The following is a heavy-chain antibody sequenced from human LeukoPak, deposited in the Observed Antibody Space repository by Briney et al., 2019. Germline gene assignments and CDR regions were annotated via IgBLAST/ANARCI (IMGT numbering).Heavy chain of an antibody. CDR1: GFTVSADY. V-gene: IGHV3-66*02. D-gene: IGHD3-3*01. Sequence: GGSLRLSCAAFGFTVSADYMSWVRQAPGKGLEWVSIIYSGGDTYYADSMKGRFTISRDNSKNTLYLQMNSLRAEDTAVYYCARDRYSTIFGGWGQGTLVTVSS. CDR2: IYSGGDT. CDR3: ARDRYSTIFGG. J-gene: IGHJ4*02.